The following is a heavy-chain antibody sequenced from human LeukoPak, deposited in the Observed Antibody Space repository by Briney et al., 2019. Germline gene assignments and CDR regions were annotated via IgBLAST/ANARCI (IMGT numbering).Heavy chain of an antibody. Sequence: PSETLSLTCTVSGGSISSYYWSWIRQPPGKGLERIGYIYYSGSTNYNPSLKSRVTISVDTSKNQFSLKLSSVTAADTAVYYCARDSDTAMVSPYLWGQGTLVTVSS. J-gene: IGHJ5*02. CDR1: GGSISSYY. D-gene: IGHD5-18*01. CDR3: ARDSDTAMVSPYL. CDR2: IYYSGST. V-gene: IGHV4-59*01.